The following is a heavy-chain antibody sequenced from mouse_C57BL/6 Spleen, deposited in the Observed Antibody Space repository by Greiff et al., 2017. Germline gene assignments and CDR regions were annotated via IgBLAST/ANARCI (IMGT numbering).Heavy chain of an antibody. CDR3: TTDLLWLRRCFDY. CDR2: FDPEDGDT. Sequence: VKLQQSGAELVRPGASVKLSCTASGFNIKDYNMHWVKQRPEQGLEWIGRFDPEDGDTEYAPKFQGKATMTADTSSNTAYLQLSSLTSEDTAVYYCTTDLLWLRRCFDYWGQGTTLTVSS. D-gene: IGHD2-2*01. V-gene: IGHV14-1*01. J-gene: IGHJ2*01. CDR1: GFNIKDYN.